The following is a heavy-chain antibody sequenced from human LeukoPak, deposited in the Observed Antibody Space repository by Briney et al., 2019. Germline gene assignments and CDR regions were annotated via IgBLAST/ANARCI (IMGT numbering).Heavy chain of an antibody. V-gene: IGHV4-39*01. D-gene: IGHD3-22*01. CDR2: IYYSGST. Sequence: SETLSLTCTVSGGSISSSSYYWGWIRQPPGKGLEWIGSIYYSGSTYYNPSLKSRVTISVDTSKNQFSLKLSSVTAADTAVYYCARARLITMIWSIWGQGTMVTVSS. J-gene: IGHJ3*02. CDR3: ARARLITMIWSI. CDR1: GGSISSSSYY.